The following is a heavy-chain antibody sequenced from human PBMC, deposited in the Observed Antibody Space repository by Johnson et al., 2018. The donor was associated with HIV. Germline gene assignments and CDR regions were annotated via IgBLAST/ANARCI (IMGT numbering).Heavy chain of an antibody. Sequence: VQLVESGGGVVQPGRSLRLSCAASGFTVNSNFMSWVRQAPGKGLEWVSAIFSAGGTYYADSVRGRVTISRDNSRNTLYLQMNSLRAEDTAVYYWAQVGGSYYRGDAFDIWGQGTMVTVSS. D-gene: IGHD1-26*01. J-gene: IGHJ3*02. CDR1: GFTVNSNF. CDR3: AQVGGSYYRGDAFDI. CDR2: IFSAGGT. V-gene: IGHV3-66*02.